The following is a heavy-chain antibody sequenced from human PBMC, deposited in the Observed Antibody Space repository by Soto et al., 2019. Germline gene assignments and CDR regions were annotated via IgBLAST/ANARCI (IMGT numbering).Heavy chain of an antibody. J-gene: IGHJ4*02. CDR1: GDSVSSNSAA. CDR2: TYYRSKWYN. D-gene: IGHD2-15*01. V-gene: IGHV6-1*01. CDR3: ARAGRPHCSGGSCYYV. Sequence: SQTLSLTCAISGDSVSSNSAAWKWIRQSPSRGLEWLGRTYYRSKWYNDYAVSVKSRITINPDTSKNQFSLQLNSVTPADTAVYDCARAGRPHCSGGSCYYVWGQGTLVTVSS.